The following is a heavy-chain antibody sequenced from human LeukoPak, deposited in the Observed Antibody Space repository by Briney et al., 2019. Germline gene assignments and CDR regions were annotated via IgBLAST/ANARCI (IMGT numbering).Heavy chain of an antibody. J-gene: IGHJ6*03. CDR3: ARHPGYYYYYMDV. CDR1: GGSISSYY. D-gene: IGHD1-14*01. V-gene: IGHV4-59*08. CDR2: IFYSGRT. Sequence: SETLSLTCTVSGGSISSYYWSWIRQPPGKGLEWIGYIFYSGRTNYNPSLKSRVTISVDTSKNQFSLRLSSVTAADTAVYYCARHPGYYYYYMDVWGKGTTVTISS.